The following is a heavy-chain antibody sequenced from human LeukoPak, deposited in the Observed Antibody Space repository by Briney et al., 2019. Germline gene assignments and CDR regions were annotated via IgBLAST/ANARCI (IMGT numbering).Heavy chain of an antibody. D-gene: IGHD7-27*01. J-gene: IGHJ4*02. CDR2: IYSSGST. CDR1: GGSISSYY. V-gene: IGHV4-59*08. CDR3: ARRPTGDPKFDY. Sequence: SETLSLTCTVSGGSISSYYWSWIRHAPGKGLEWIGYIYSSGSTYYNPPRKRRVTISVDTYKHRFSLKLSTVTAADTAVYYCARRPTGDPKFDYWGQGTLVTVSS.